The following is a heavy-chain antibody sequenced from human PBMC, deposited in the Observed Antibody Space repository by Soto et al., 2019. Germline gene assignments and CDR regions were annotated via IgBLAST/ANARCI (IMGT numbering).Heavy chain of an antibody. CDR1: GYSFTSYW. Sequence: GESLKISCKGSGYSFTSYWIRWVRQMPGKGLEWMGIIYPGDSDTRYSPSFQGQVTISADNSISTAYLQWSSLKASDTAMYYCARPDRVANMVRGVIFPTYFYYGMDVWGQGTTVTVSS. D-gene: IGHD3-10*01. CDR3: ARPDRVANMVRGVIFPTYFYYGMDV. CDR2: IYPGDSDT. J-gene: IGHJ6*02. V-gene: IGHV5-51*01.